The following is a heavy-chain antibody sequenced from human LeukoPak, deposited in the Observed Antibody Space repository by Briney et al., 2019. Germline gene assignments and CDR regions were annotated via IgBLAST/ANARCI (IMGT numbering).Heavy chain of an antibody. CDR2: IWYDGSNK. CDR1: GITFSSFG. V-gene: IGHV3-30*02. D-gene: IGHD3-10*01. Sequence: GGSLRLSCAAPGITFSSFGMHWLRQAPGKGLEWVAFIWYDGSNKYYADSVKGRFTISRDNSKNTLYLQMNSLRAEDTAVYYCAKDLVRGVIVDAFDIWGQGTMVTVSS. CDR3: AKDLVRGVIVDAFDI. J-gene: IGHJ3*02.